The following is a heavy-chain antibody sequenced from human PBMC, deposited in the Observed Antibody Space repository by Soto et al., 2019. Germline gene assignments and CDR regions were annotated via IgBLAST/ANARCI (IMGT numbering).Heavy chain of an antibody. CDR3: ARDRFASSWSYSDY. V-gene: IGHV3-30-3*01. D-gene: IGHD6-13*01. Sequence: QVQLVESGGGVVQPGRSLRLSCAASGFTFSSYAMQWVRQAPGKGLEWVAVISYDGSNKYYADSVKGRFTISRDNSKNTLYLQMNSLRAEDTAVYYCARDRFASSWSYSDYWGQGTLVTVFS. J-gene: IGHJ4*02. CDR1: GFTFSSYA. CDR2: ISYDGSNK.